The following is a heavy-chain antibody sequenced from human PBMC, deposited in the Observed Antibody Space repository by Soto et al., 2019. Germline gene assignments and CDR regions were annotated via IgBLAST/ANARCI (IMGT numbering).Heavy chain of an antibody. CDR2: IIPIFGTA. J-gene: IGHJ4*02. CDR3: AMYNGLGWLQSLPAGY. Sequence: QVQLVQSGAEVKKPGSSVKVSCKASGGTFSSYAISWVRQAPGQGLEWMGGIIPIFGTANYAQKFQGRVTITADECTGPAYMDLSSLSSEATAVYDWAMYNGLGWLQSLPAGYWGQGSLVTVCS. D-gene: IGHD1-1*01. V-gene: IGHV1-69*12. CDR1: GGTFSSYA.